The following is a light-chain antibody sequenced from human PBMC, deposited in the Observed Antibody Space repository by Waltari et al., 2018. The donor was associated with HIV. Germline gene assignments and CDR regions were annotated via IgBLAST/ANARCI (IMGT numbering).Light chain of an antibody. CDR1: QSVLYSSNNKNY. CDR2: WAS. V-gene: IGKV4-1*01. CDR3: QQYYSTPLT. J-gene: IGKJ4*01. Sequence: DIVMTQSPDSLAVSLGERATINCKSRQSVLYSSNNKNYLAWYQQKPGQPPKLLIYWASTRESGVPDQFSGSGSGTDFTLTISSLQAEDVAVYYCQQYYSTPLTFGGGTKVEIK.